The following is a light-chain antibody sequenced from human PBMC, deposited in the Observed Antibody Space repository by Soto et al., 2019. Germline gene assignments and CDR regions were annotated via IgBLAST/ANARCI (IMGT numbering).Light chain of an antibody. CDR1: QGIRND. CDR2: GAS. V-gene: IGKV1-17*01. CDR3: LKHNSYPLT. J-gene: IGKJ1*01. Sequence: DIHMTQSQSSLSASVGDRVTITCRASQGIRNDLGWYQQKPGKATKRLIYGASSLQSGVPSRFSGSGSGSGTEFNLTISSLQPEDFGTYFCLKHNSYPLTCGQGTKVDIK.